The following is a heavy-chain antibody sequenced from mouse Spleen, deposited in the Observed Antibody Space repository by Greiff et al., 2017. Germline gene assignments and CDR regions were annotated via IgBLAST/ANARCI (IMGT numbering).Heavy chain of an antibody. CDR1: GYSITSGYY. CDR2: ISYDGSN. D-gene: IGHD2-14*01. V-gene: IGHV3-6*01. CDR3: AREDYRYDNYAMDY. Sequence: QSGPGLVKPSQSLSLTCSVTGYSITSGYYWNWIRQFPGNKLEWMGYISYDGSNNYNPSLKNRISITRDTSKNQFFLKLNSVTTEDTATYYCAREDYRYDNYAMDYWGQGTSVTVSS. J-gene: IGHJ4*01.